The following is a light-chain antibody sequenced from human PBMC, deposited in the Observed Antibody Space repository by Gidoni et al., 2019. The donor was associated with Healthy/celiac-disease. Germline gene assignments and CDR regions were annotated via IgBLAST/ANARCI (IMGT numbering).Light chain of an antibody. CDR3: MQALQTPLT. CDR1: PSLLHSNGYNY. Sequence: DIVMTQSPLSLPVTPGEPASIPCRSSPSLLHSNGYNYLDWYLQKPGQSPQLLIYLGSNRASGVPDRFSGSGSGTDFTLKISRVEAEDVGVYYCMQALQTPLTFXGXTKVEIK. CDR2: LGS. J-gene: IGKJ4*01. V-gene: IGKV2-28*01.